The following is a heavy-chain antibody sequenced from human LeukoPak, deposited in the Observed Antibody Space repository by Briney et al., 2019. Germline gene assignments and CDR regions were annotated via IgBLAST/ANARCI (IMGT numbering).Heavy chain of an antibody. Sequence: GGSLRLSCAASGFTFGDYAMHWVRQAPGKGLEWLSLISGDGASTDYPESLKGRVAISRDNSKNSLSLQMNSLRAEDTALYYCAKDVDDFGDYVLDHWGQGTLVTVSS. CDR3: AKDVDDFGDYVLDH. CDR2: ISGDGAST. CDR1: GFTFGDYA. J-gene: IGHJ4*02. V-gene: IGHV3-43*02. D-gene: IGHD4-17*01.